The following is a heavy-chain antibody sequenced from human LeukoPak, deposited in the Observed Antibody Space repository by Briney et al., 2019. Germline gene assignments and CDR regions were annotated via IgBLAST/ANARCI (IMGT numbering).Heavy chain of an antibody. CDR3: AKDLGGSTWYETFDY. J-gene: IGHJ4*01. Sequence: GRSLRLSCAVSGFTFSSYGMHWVRQAPGKGLEWVAVISYDGNNKYYADSVKGRFTLSRDNSKNTLYLQMNSLRAEDTALYYCAKDLGGSTWYETFDYWGAGTLASVSS. CDR2: ISYDGNNK. V-gene: IGHV3-30*18. D-gene: IGHD6-13*01. CDR1: GFTFSSYG.